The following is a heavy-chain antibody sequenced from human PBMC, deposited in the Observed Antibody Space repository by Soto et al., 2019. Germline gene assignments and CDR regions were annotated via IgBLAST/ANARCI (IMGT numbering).Heavy chain of an antibody. V-gene: IGHV4-30-4*01. D-gene: IGHD3-22*01. CDR2: IYYSGST. CDR3: ARDGRGFVAFDI. J-gene: IGHJ3*02. Sequence: QVXLXESGXGLVKPXQTXSXXCTVXGGSISSGDYYWSWIRQPPGKGLEWIGYIYYSGSTYYNPSLKSRVTISVDTSKNQFSLKLSSVTAADTAVYYCARDGRGFVAFDIWGQGTMVTVSS. CDR1: GGSISSGDYY.